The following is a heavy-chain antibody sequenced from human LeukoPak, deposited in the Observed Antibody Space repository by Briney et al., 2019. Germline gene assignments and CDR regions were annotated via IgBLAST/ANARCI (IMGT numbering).Heavy chain of an antibody. Sequence: GGSLRLSCAASGFTFSYYAMSWVRQAPGKGLEWVSAISGSGGSTYYADSVKGRFTISRDNSRNTLYLQMNSLRAEDTAVYYCVRELPPVVQYYFDYWGPGTLVTVSS. CDR3: VRELPPVVQYYFDY. V-gene: IGHV3-23*01. CDR2: ISGSGGST. J-gene: IGHJ4*02. D-gene: IGHD3-22*01. CDR1: GFTFSYYA.